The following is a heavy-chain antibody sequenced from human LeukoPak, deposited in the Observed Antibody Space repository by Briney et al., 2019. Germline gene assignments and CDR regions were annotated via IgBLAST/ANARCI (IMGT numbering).Heavy chain of an antibody. CDR1: GYTFTGYS. CDR2: INPNSGGT. Sequence: RASVKVSCKASGYTFTGYSMHWVRQAPGQGLEWMGWINPNSGGTNYAQKFQGRVTMTRDTSISTAYMELSRLRSDDTAVYYCARSANSGYYFPWAFDIWGQGTIVTVSS. J-gene: IGHJ3*02. CDR3: ARSANSGYYFPWAFDI. D-gene: IGHD3-22*01. V-gene: IGHV1-2*02.